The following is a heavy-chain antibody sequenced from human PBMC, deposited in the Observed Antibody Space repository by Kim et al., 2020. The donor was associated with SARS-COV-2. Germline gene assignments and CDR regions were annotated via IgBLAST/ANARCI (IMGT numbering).Heavy chain of an antibody. D-gene: IGHD3-9*01. CDR3: ARDSYDIFTGNPLHFDY. CDR2: IDWDDDK. V-gene: IGHV2-70*11. J-gene: IGHJ4*02. CDR1: GFSLSTSGMC. Sequence: SGPTLVNPTQTLTLTCTFSGFSLSTSGMCVSWIRQPPGKALEWLARIDWDDDKYYSTSLKTRLTISKDTSKNQLVLTMTNMDPVDTATYYCARDSYDIFTGNPLHFDYWGQGTLVTVSS.